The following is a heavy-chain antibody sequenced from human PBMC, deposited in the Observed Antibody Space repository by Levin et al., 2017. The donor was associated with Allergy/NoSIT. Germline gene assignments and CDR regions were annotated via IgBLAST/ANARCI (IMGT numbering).Heavy chain of an antibody. CDR3: ARDLRYSSSSPYYYYGMDV. Sequence: PGGSLRLSCAASGFTLSDYYMNWIRQAPGKGLEWVSYISSGGSNIYYADSVKGRFTISRDNAKNSLFLQMNSLRAEDTAVYYCARDLRYSSSSPYYYYGMDVWGQGTTVTVSS. CDR1: GFTLSDYY. V-gene: IGHV3-11*01. D-gene: IGHD6-6*01. J-gene: IGHJ6*02. CDR2: ISSGGSNI.